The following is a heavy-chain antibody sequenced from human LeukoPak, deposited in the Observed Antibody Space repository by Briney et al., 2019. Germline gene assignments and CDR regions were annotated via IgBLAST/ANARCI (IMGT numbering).Heavy chain of an antibody. Sequence: SETLSLTCTVSGGSISNSSMTWIRQPPGKGLEWIGYIHSSGSTNYNPSLKSRLTISLDTSANQFSLKLSSVTAADTAVYYCARGRGPGDSGWSMDYWGQGTLATVSS. D-gene: IGHD6-19*01. J-gene: IGHJ4*02. CDR1: GGSISNSS. CDR2: IHSSGST. CDR3: ARGRGPGDSGWSMDY. V-gene: IGHV4-59*01.